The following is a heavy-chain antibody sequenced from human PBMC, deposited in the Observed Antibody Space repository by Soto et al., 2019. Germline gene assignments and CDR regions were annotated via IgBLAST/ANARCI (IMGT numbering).Heavy chain of an antibody. V-gene: IGHV1-18*01. CDR2: ISAYNGNT. CDR1: GYTFTNYG. J-gene: IGHJ4*02. Sequence: QVQLVQSGAEVKKPGASVKVSCKASGYTFTNYGITWVRQSPGQGLEWMGWISAYNGNTNYGHKLQGRVTMTTATSALTAYMAVRSLRSDDTAVHYCARDSPPVDYWGQGTLVTVSS. CDR3: ARDSPPVDY.